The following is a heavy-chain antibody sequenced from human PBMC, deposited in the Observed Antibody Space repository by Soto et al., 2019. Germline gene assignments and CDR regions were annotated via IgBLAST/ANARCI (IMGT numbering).Heavy chain of an antibody. V-gene: IGHV3-23*01. CDR1: GFTFSSYA. J-gene: IGHJ4*02. D-gene: IGHD2-8*01. Sequence: EVQMLESGGGLVQPGGSLRLSCAASGFTFSSYAMSWVRQAPGKGLEWVSAISGSDGSTFYADSVKGRFTISRDNSKNTLYLQMNSLRAEDTAVYYSAKGPGMYSDFDCWGQGTLVTVSS. CDR3: AKGPGMYSDFDC. CDR2: ISGSDGST.